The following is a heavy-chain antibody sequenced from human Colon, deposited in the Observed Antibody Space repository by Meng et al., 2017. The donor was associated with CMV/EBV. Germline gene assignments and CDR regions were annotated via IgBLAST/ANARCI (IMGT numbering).Heavy chain of an antibody. D-gene: IGHD6-6*01. CDR2: IRNKAYGETT. V-gene: IGHV3-49*04. J-gene: IGHJ4*02. Sequence: SCTTSGFTFGDYAMGWVRQAPGKGLEWVGSIRNKAYGETTEYAASVKGRFTISREDSKSIAYLQMHSPRAEDTAVYYCARASRGGQLGGVDNWGQGTLVTVSS. CDR3: ARASRGGQLGGVDN. CDR1: GFTFGDYA.